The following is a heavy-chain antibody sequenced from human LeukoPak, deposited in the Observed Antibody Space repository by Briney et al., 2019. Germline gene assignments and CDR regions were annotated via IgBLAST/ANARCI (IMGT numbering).Heavy chain of an antibody. CDR3: AKGGCSGGSCHMDV. CDR1: GFTFSSYG. D-gene: IGHD2-15*01. J-gene: IGHJ6*02. CDR2: ISYDGSNK. V-gene: IGHV3-30*18. Sequence: GGSLRRYCAASGFTFSSYGMHWVRQAPGEGLEWVAVISYDGSNKYYADSVKGRFTISRDNSKNTLYLQMNSLRAEDTAVYYCAKGGCSGGSCHMDVWGQGTTVTVSS.